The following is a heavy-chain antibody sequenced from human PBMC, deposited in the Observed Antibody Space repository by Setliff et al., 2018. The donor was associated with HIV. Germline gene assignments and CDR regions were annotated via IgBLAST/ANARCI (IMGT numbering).Heavy chain of an antibody. CDR2: IDTPWIT. CDR1: GYSISRGGYY. V-gene: IGHV4-61*02. D-gene: IGHD1-1*01. CDR3: ARGLEYDHSVGYFDY. J-gene: IGHJ4*01. Sequence: SETLSLTCSVSGYSISRGGYYWSWIRQPAGKGLEWSGRIDTPWITNYNPSLKSRVTISYDTSKEQFSLKLTSVTAADTAVYYCARGLEYDHSVGYFDYWGQGMLVTVS.